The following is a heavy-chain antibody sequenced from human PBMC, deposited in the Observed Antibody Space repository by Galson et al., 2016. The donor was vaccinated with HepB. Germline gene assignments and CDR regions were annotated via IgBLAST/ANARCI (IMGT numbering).Heavy chain of an antibody. CDR1: GFTFRSYT. J-gene: IGHJ4*02. V-gene: IGHV3-23*01. CDR3: TMISWSTSSGFGF. CDR2: ISGSGVGT. Sequence: SLRLSCAASGFTFRSYTMRWVHQAPGKGLEWVSAISGSGVGTYYADSVKGRFTISRDNSRNTVYVQINSLRAEDTAIYYCTMISWSTSSGFGFWGQGTRVTVSS. D-gene: IGHD3-22*01.